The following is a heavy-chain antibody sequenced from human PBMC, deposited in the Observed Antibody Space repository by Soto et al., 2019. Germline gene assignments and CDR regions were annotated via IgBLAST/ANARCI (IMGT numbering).Heavy chain of an antibody. CDR2: IIPIFGTA. D-gene: IGHD3-10*01. CDR1: GGTFSSYA. V-gene: IGHV1-69*13. J-gene: IGHJ6*02. CDR3: ASESSGRSYYYGMDV. Sequence: SVKVSCKASGGTFSSYAISWVRQAPGQGLEWMGGIIPIFGTANYAQKFQGRVTITADESTSTAYMELSSLRSEDTAVCYCASESSGRSYYYGMDVWGQGTTVTV.